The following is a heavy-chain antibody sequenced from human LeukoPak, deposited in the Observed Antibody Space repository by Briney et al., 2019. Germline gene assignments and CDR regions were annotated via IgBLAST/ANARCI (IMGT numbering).Heavy chain of an antibody. J-gene: IGHJ3*02. D-gene: IGHD2-2*01. V-gene: IGHV5-51*01. CDR1: GYSFTSYW. CDR2: IYPGDSDT. CDR3: ARSLYCSSTSCSHSNDAFDT. Sequence: GESLKISCKGSGYSFTSYWIGWVRQMPGKGLEWMGIIYPGDSDTRYSPSFQGQVTISADKSISTAYLQWSSLKASDTAMYYCARSLYCSSTSCSHSNDAFDTWGQGTMVTVSS.